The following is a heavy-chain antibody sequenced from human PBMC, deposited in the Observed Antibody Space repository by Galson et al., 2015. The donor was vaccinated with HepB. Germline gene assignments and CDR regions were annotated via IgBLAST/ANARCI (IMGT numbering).Heavy chain of an antibody. D-gene: IGHD3-10*01. CDR3: ARESYYHGSGSYYPTSYYYGMDV. Sequence: SLRLSCAASGFTFSSYAMHWVRQAPGKGLEWVAVISYDGSNKYYADSVKGRFTISRDNSKNTLYPQMNSLRAEDTAVYYCARESYYHGSGSYYPTSYYYGMDVWGQGTTVTVSS. V-gene: IGHV3-30*04. CDR2: ISYDGSNK. J-gene: IGHJ6*02. CDR1: GFTFSSYA.